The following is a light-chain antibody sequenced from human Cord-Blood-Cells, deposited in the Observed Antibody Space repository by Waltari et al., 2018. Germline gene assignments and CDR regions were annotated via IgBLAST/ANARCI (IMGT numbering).Light chain of an antibody. CDR3: SSYTSSSTLV. CDR2: DVS. V-gene: IGLV2-14*01. CDR1: RSDVGGYTY. Sequence: QSALTQPASVSGSPGQSITISCTGTRSDVGGYTYVSWYQQHPGKAPKLMIYDVSNRPSGVSNRLSGSKSGNTASLTISVLQAEDEADYYCSSYTSSSTLVFGGGTKLTVL. J-gene: IGLJ2*01.